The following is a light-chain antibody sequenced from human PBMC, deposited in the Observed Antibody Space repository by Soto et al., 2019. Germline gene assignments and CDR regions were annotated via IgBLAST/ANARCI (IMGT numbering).Light chain of an antibody. CDR3: AAWDASLNGYV. CDR2: SNN. Sequence: QSVLTQPPPASGTPGQRVTISCSGSSSNIGSNTVNWYQQLPGTAPKLLIYSNNQRPSGVPDRFSGSKSGTSASLAISGLQSEDEADYYCAAWDASLNGYVCGTGAKVTVL. J-gene: IGLJ1*01. CDR1: SSNIGSNT. V-gene: IGLV1-44*01.